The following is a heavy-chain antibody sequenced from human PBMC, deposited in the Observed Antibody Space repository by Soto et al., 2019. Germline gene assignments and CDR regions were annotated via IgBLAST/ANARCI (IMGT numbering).Heavy chain of an antibody. D-gene: IGHD1-26*01. J-gene: IGHJ6*04. CDR2: IDPSDSYT. V-gene: IGHV5-10-1*01. CDR3: ARHWHQVPSGVGYYSYGTEG. Sequence: GLSLRIRWQGSGGRFGASWSRRVLQMTGKGLEWMGRIDPSDSYTNYSPSFQGHVTISADKSISTAYLQWSSLKASDTAMYYCARHWHQVPSGVGYYSYGTEGWGKGTTVTVS. CDR1: GGRFGASW.